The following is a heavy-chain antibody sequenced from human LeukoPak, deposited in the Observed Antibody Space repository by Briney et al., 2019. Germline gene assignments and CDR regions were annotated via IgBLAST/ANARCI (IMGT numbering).Heavy chain of an antibody. D-gene: IGHD4-17*01. CDR3: ARDPTPDY. Sequence: GGSLRLSCAASGVTFSSYWMSWVRQAPGKGLEWVANIKQDGSEKYYVDSVKGRFTISRDNAKNSLYLQMNSLRAEDTAVYYCARDPTPDYWGQGTLVTVSS. J-gene: IGHJ4*02. CDR1: GVTFSSYW. CDR2: IKQDGSEK. V-gene: IGHV3-7*01.